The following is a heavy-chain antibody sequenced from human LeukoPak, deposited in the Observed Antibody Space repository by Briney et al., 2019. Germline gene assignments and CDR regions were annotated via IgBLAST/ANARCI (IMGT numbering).Heavy chain of an antibody. CDR3: ARGQYSSSWQLDY. J-gene: IGHJ4*02. D-gene: IGHD6-13*01. V-gene: IGHV4-34*01. CDR1: GGSFSDYY. CDR2: INHSGST. Sequence: SETLSLTCAVYGGSFSDYYWSWIRQPPEKGLEWIGEINHSGSTNYNPSLKSRVTISVDTSKNQFSLKLSSVTAADTAVYYCARGQYSSSWQLDYWGQGTLVTVSS.